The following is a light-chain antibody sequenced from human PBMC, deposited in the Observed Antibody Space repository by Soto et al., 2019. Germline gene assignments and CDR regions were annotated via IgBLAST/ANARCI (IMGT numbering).Light chain of an antibody. CDR3: PETFQAPVT. V-gene: IGKV1-39*01. CDR1: QSISSY. CDR2: AAS. Sequence: DIQMTQSPSSLSASVGDRVTITCRASQSISSYLNWYQQKPGEAPKILIYAASTLQSGVPSRFSCRGSWPDFRLTIRRLQPEDFCNFFCPETFQAPVTFGQGTRLEIK. J-gene: IGKJ2*01.